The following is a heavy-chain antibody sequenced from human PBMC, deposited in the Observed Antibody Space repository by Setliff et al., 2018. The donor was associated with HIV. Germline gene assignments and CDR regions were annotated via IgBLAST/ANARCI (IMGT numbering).Heavy chain of an antibody. J-gene: IGHJ4*02. V-gene: IGHV4-61*01. CDR1: GDSINSGNYY. CDR2: IKHSGST. CDR3: ARGGFKWSGSYADY. Sequence: PSETLSLTCTVSGDSINSGNYYWSWIRQHPGKGLEWIGEIKHSGSTNYNPSLKSRVTISVDTAKNQFSLNLTSVTAADTAVYYCARGGFKWSGSYADYWGQGTLVTVSS. D-gene: IGHD1-26*01.